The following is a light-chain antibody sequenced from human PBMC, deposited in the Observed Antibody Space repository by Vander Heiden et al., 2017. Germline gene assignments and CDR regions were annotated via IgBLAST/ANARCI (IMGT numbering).Light chain of an antibody. CDR1: QSINSW. Sequence: IQLPQSPSTLSASVGHRVTITCRASQSINSWVAWYQQKPGKAPKLLIYKASRLESGVPTRVSGSGSGTEFTLTISSLQPDDVATYYCQQYNRYSVFGQGTKVEIK. CDR2: KAS. V-gene: IGKV1-5*03. J-gene: IGKJ1*01. CDR3: QQYNRYSV.